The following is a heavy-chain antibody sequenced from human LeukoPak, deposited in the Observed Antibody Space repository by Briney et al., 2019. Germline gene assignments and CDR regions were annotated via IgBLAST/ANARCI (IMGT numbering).Heavy chain of an antibody. V-gene: IGHV3-23*01. Sequence: GGSLRPSCAASGFTFSSYAMSWVRQAPGKGLEWVSAISGSGGSTYYADSVKGRFTISRDNSKNTLYLQMNGLRAEDTAVYYCAKVRSGWSRAGPQPYYFDYWGQGTLVTVSS. CDR2: ISGSGGST. J-gene: IGHJ4*02. D-gene: IGHD6-19*01. CDR3: AKVRSGWSRAGPQPYYFDY. CDR1: GFTFSSYA.